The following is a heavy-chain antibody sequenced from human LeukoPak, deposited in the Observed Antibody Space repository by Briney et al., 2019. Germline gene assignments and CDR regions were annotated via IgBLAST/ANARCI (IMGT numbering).Heavy chain of an antibody. CDR3: ARLYCSGGSCYPIFDY. CDR2: INHSGST. J-gene: IGHJ4*02. Sequence: SETLSLTCAVYGGSFSGYYWSWIRQPPGKGLEWIGEINHSGSTNYNPSLKSRVTISADTSKNQFSLKLSSVTAADTAVYYCARLYCSGGSCYPIFDYWGQGTLVTVSS. D-gene: IGHD2-15*01. CDR1: GGSFSGYY. V-gene: IGHV4-34*01.